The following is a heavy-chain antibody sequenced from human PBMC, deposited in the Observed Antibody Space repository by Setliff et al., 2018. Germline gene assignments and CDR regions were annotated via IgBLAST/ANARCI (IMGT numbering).Heavy chain of an antibody. D-gene: IGHD6-25*01. V-gene: IGHV1-2*02. CDR3: ARGWRGSYNWFDP. CDR2: INPNSGGT. CDR1: GYTFTGYY. J-gene: IGHJ5*02. Sequence: ASVKVSCKASGYTFTGYYMHWVRQAPGQGLEWMGWINPNSGGTNYAQKFQGRVTMTRDTSISTAYMELGRLRSDDTAVYYCARGWRGSYNWFDPWGQGTLVTVSS.